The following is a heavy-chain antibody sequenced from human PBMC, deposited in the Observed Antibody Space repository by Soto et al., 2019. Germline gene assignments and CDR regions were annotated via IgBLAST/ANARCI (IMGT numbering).Heavy chain of an antibody. CDR1: GFTFSTYA. D-gene: IGHD2-2*01. V-gene: IGHV3-23*01. CDR3: VKDKGGRYCSRTSCLYSFDY. Sequence: EVQLLESGGGLVQPGGSLRLSCTASGFTFSTYAMSWVRQAPGKGLEWVSTISDSGSTYYADSVKGRFTISRDNSKNTLYLEMNSLRAEDTAVYYGVKDKGGRYCSRTSCLYSFDYWGQGTLVTVSS. J-gene: IGHJ4*02. CDR2: ISDSGST.